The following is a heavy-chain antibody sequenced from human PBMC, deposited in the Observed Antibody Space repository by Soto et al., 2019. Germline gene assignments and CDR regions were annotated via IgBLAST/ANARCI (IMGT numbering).Heavy chain of an antibody. Sequence: PGGSLRLSCAASGFNFSSYAMSWVRQAPGKGLEWVSRISSNGSTTSYADSVKGRFTISRDNAKNTLYLQMDSLRAEDTAVYICASAKIGDYFHVYWGQGTLVTVSS. J-gene: IGHJ4*02. D-gene: IGHD4-17*01. CDR3: ASAKIGDYFHVY. CDR2: ISSNGSTT. V-gene: IGHV3-74*01. CDR1: GFNFSSYA.